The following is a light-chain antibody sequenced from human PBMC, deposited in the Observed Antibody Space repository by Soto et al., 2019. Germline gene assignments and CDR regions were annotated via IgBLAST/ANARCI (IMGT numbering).Light chain of an antibody. J-gene: IGKJ5*01. CDR2: GAS. Sequence: EIVLTQSPGTLSLSPGERATLSCRASQSVNSRLAWYQHKPGQAPRLLISGASSRATGIPDRFSGSGSATDFTLTISRLEPEDCALYCCQQYGRSPITFGQGTRLEIK. CDR3: QQYGRSPIT. V-gene: IGKV3-20*01. CDR1: QSVNSR.